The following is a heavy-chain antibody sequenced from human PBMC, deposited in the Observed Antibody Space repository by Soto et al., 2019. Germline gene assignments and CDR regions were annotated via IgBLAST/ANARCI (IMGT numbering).Heavy chain of an antibody. CDR3: AKRRNTFDR. CDR1: GFTFSSYP. J-gene: IGHJ5*02. CDR2: ITSDGDNT. Sequence: PGGSLRLSCAASGFTFSSYPMSWVRQAPGKGLVWVSAITSDGDNTYYADSVKGRFTISRDNSRDTLYLQMNSLRAEATAVYYCAKRRNTFDRWGQGTLVTVSS. V-gene: IGHV3-23*01. D-gene: IGHD1-1*01.